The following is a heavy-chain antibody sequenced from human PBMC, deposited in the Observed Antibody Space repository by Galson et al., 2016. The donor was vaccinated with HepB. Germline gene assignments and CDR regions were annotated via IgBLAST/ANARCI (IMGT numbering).Heavy chain of an antibody. Sequence: CAISGDSVSSNTNAWNWLRQSPSRVLEWLGRIYYRSTWMEDYAPSLTGRISIDPDTSKNQFSLQLTSVTPEDTAVYYCALSLPSCRGGSCYGHWGQGTLVTVSS. V-gene: IGHV6-1*01. CDR2: IYYRSTWME. CDR3: ALSLPSCRGGSCYGH. D-gene: IGHD2-15*01. CDR1: GDSVSSNTNA. J-gene: IGHJ4*02.